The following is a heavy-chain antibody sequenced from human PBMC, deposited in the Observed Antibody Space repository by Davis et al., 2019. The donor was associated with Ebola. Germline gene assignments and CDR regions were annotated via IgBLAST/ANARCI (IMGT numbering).Heavy chain of an antibody. CDR3: ARDYRGGDYVGLPNHYYYYYGMDV. CDR2: IYYSGST. Sequence: MPSETLSLTCTVSGGSISSYYWSWIRQPPGKGLEWIGYIYYSGSTNYNPSLKSRVTISVDTSKNQFSLKLNSVTAADTAVYYCARDYRGGDYVGLPNHYYYYYGMDVWGQGTTVTVSS. CDR1: GGSISSYY. V-gene: IGHV4-59*01. J-gene: IGHJ6*02. D-gene: IGHD4-23*01.